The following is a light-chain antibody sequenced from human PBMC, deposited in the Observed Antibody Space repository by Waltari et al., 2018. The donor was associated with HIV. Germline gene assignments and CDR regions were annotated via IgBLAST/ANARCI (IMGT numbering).Light chain of an antibody. Sequence: VMTQSPATLSVSPGDRATLSCRASQTVSTNLAWYQQKPGQAPRLLIYDAATRATGSPARFSGSGSGTEFTLTITSLQSEDSAIYYCQQYNNWPPWTFGQGTKVEIK. CDR2: DAA. CDR1: QTVSTN. V-gene: IGKV3-15*01. J-gene: IGKJ1*01. CDR3: QQYNNWPPWT.